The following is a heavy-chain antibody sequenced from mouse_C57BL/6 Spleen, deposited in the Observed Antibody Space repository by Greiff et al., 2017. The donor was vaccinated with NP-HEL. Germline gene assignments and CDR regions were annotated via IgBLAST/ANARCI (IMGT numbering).Heavy chain of an antibody. CDR2: IHPNSGST. Sequence: QVQLQQPGAELVKPGASVKLSCKASGYTFTSYWMHWVKQRPGQGLEWIGMIHPNSGSTNYNEKFKSKATLTVDKSSSTAYMQLSSLTSEDSAVYYCARSPPYYYGSREGYFDYWGQGTTLTVSS. V-gene: IGHV1-64*01. CDR1: GYTFTSYW. J-gene: IGHJ2*01. CDR3: ARSPPYYYGSREGYFDY. D-gene: IGHD1-1*01.